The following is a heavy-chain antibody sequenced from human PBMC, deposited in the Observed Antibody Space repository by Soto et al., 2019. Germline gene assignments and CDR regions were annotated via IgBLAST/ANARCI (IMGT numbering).Heavy chain of an antibody. D-gene: IGHD3-3*01. V-gene: IGHV1-69*13. CDR2: IIPIFGTA. Sequence: SVKVSCKASGGTFSSYAISWVRQAPGQGLEWMGGIIPIFGTANYAQKFQGRVTITADESTSTAYMELSSLRSEDTAVYYCARGIFEPSPGYYGMDVWGQGTTVTVSS. CDR1: GGTFSSYA. CDR3: ARGIFEPSPGYYGMDV. J-gene: IGHJ6*02.